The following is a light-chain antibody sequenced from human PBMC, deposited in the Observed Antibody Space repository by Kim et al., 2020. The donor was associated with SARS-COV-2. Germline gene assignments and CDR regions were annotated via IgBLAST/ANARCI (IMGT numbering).Light chain of an antibody. CDR1: QSVTKY. Sequence: DIQLTQSPSSLSASIGDRVTITCRASQSVTKYLNWYQQKLGKAPKLLIFDASSLKEGVPSRFTGTGSGTDFTLTISRLQPEDFGTYYCQQSSNLPPTFGQGTKVDIK. V-gene: IGKV1-39*01. J-gene: IGKJ1*01. CDR3: QQSSNLPPT. CDR2: DAS.